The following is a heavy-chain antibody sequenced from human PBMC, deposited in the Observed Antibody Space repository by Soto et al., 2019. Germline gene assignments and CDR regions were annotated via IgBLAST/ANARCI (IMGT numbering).Heavy chain of an antibody. Sequence: GGSLRLSCAASGFTFSSYAMHWVRQAPGKGLEWVAVISYDGSNKYYADSVKGRFTISRDNSKNTLYLQVNSLRAEDTAVYYCARDKRFRYGMDVWGQGTTVTVSS. CDR1: GFTFSSYA. J-gene: IGHJ6*02. V-gene: IGHV3-30-3*01. D-gene: IGHD3-16*02. CDR2: ISYDGSNK. CDR3: ARDKRFRYGMDV.